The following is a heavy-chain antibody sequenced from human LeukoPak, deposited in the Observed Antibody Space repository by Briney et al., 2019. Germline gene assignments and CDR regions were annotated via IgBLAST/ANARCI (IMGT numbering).Heavy chain of an antibody. CDR2: ISSSSSTI. CDR1: GFTFSSYS. Sequence: GGSLRLSCAASGFTFSSYSMNWVRQAPGKGLEWVSYISSSSSTIYYADSVKGRFTISRDNAKNSLYLQMNSLRAEDTAVYYCARMIRGAFDYWGQGTLVTVSS. D-gene: IGHD1-26*01. J-gene: IGHJ4*02. V-gene: IGHV3-48*01. CDR3: ARMIRGAFDY.